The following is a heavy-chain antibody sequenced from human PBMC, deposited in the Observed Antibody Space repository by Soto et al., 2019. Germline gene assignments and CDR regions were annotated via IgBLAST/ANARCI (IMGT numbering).Heavy chain of an antibody. CDR3: ARSRSEYPNDAFDI. CDR2: IWYDGSNK. CDR1: GFTFSSYG. Sequence: GGSLRLSCAASGFTFSSYGMHWVRQAPGKGLEWVAVIWYDGSNKYYADSVKGRFTISRDNSKNTLYLQMNSLRAEDTAVYYCARSRSEYPNDAFDIWGQGTMVTVSS. D-gene: IGHD2-2*02. J-gene: IGHJ3*02. V-gene: IGHV3-33*01.